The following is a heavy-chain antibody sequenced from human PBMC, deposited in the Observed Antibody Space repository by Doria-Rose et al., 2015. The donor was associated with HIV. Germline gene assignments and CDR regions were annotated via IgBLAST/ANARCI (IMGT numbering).Heavy chain of an antibody. D-gene: IGHD6-13*01. CDR3: ARIKSSRWYHKYYFDF. V-gene: IGHV2-26*01. J-gene: IGHJ4*02. CDR2: MFSDDER. Sequence: SGPVLVKPTETLTLTCTVSGVSLSSPGMGVSWIRQPPGKALEWLANMFSDDERSYKTSRKSRLTSSRGSSKSQVVLTMTDMDPVDTATYYCARIKSSRWYHKYYFDFWGQGTLVIVSA. CDR1: GVSLSSPGMG.